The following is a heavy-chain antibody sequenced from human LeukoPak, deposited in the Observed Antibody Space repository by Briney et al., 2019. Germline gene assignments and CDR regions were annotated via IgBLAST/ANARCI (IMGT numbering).Heavy chain of an antibody. V-gene: IGHV3-30*02. CDR1: GFTFSSYG. CDR2: IRCDGSNK. D-gene: IGHD3-22*01. CDR3: AKGLYYKDRSGYPA. J-gene: IGHJ5*02. Sequence: PGGSLRLSCAASGFTFSSYGMHWVRQAPGKGLEWVAFIRCDGSNKYYADSVKGRFTISRDNSKNTLYVQMNSLRGEDTAVYYCAKGLYYKDRSGYPAWGQGTLVTVSS.